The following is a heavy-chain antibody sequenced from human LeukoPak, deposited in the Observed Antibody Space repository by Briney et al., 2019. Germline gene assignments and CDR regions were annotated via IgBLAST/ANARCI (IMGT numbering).Heavy chain of an antibody. Sequence: SVKVSCKASGGTFSSYAISWVRQAPGQGLEWMGGIIPIFGTANYAQKFQGRVTVTTDESTSTAYMELSSLRSEDTAVYYCARVPYLGSSGYLLHEYYFDYWGQGTLVTVSS. J-gene: IGHJ4*02. V-gene: IGHV1-69*05. CDR1: GGTFSSYA. CDR3: ARVPYLGSSGYLLHEYYFDY. CDR2: IIPIFGTA. D-gene: IGHD3-22*01.